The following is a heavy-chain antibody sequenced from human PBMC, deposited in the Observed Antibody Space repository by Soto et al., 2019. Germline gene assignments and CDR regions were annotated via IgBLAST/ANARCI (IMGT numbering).Heavy chain of an antibody. CDR1: GGSISSGGYS. V-gene: IGHV4-30-2*05. CDR3: ARGPSGDKIDY. D-gene: IGHD7-27*01. CDR2: IYDGGTT. J-gene: IGHJ4*02. Sequence: SETLSLTCAVSGGSISSGGYSWSWIRQSPDKGLEWIGHIYDGGTTYSSPSLKGRVTISADTSETQFSLKLSSVSAADTAVYYCARGPSGDKIDYWGQGIQVTVSS.